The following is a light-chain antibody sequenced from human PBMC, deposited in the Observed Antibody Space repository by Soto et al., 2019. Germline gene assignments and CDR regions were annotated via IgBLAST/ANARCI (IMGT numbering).Light chain of an antibody. V-gene: IGLV2-14*01. CDR2: EVS. Sequence: QSVLTQPASVSGSPGQSITISCTGTSSDVGGYNYVSWYQHHPGKAPKLMIYEVSNRPSGVSHRSSGSNSGNTASLTISGLQAEDEADYYCSSYTSSSSRVFGTGTKVTVL. CDR3: SSYTSSSSRV. CDR1: SSDVGGYNY. J-gene: IGLJ1*01.